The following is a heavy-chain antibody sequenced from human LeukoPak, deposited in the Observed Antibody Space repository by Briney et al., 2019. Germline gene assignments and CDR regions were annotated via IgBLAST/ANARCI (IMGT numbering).Heavy chain of an antibody. CDR1: GGSISSGDYY. CDR2: IYYSGST. CDR3: ARVGVTMVRGGTSDAFDI. V-gene: IGHV4-30-4*01. D-gene: IGHD3-10*01. Sequence: PSETLSLTCTVSGGSISSGDYYWSWIRQPPGKGLEWIGYIYYSGSTYYNPSLKSRVTISVDTSKNQLSLKLSSVTAADTAVYYCARVGVTMVRGGTSDAFDIWGQGTTVTVSS. J-gene: IGHJ3*02.